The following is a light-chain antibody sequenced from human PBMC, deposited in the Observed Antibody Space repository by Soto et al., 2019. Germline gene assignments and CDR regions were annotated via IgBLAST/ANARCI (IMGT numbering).Light chain of an antibody. Sequence: DIVMSQSPDSLAVSLGERATINCESSQNILFNSSNNNYLAWYQQKPGQPPKLLLYWASTRESGVPDRFSGSGSGTDFTLTISSLRAEDVAVYFCQQYYSSPWTFGQGTKVDI. CDR3: QQYYSSPWT. CDR2: WAS. J-gene: IGKJ1*01. CDR1: QNILFNSSNNNY. V-gene: IGKV4-1*01.